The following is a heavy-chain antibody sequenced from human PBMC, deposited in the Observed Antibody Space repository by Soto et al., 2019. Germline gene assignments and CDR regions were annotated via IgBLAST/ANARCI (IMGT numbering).Heavy chain of an antibody. V-gene: IGHV4-59*01. J-gene: IGHJ4*02. Sequence: PSETLSLTCIVSGGSIIGSYWSWIRQSPGKGLEWLGYVYYTGSTNYSPSLRSRVSISVDTSKNEFSLRLSSVTAADTAVYFCARSVAVPGAHIDYWGQGTQVTVPS. D-gene: IGHD6-19*01. CDR1: GGSIIGSY. CDR3: ARSVAVPGAHIDY. CDR2: VYYTGST.